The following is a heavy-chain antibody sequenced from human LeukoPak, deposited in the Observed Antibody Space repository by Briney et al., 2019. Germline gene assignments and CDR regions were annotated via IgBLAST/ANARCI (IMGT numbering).Heavy chain of an antibody. V-gene: IGHV3-30*18. CDR2: ISYDGSNK. J-gene: IGHJ4*02. CDR1: GFTFSSYG. D-gene: IGHD6-13*01. Sequence: GRSLRLSCAASGFTFSSYGMHWVRQAPGKGLEWVAVISYDGSNKYYADSVKGRFTISRDNSKNTLHLQMNSLRAEDTAVYYCAKGYSSSWYYRYFDYWGQGTLVTVSS. CDR3: AKGYSSSWYYRYFDY.